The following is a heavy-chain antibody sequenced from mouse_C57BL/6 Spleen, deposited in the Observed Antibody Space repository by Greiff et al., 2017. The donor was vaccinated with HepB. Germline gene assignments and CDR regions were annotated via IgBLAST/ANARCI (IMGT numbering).Heavy chain of an antibody. D-gene: IGHD1-1*01. CDR3: ARHYYGSGYFDY. CDR2: IDPSDSYT. J-gene: IGHJ2*01. Sequence: VQLQQSGAELVKPGASVKLSCKASGYTFTSYWMQWVKQRPGQGLEWIGEIDPSDSYTNYNQKFKGKATLTVDTSSSTAYMQLSSLTSEDSAVYYCARHYYGSGYFDYWGQGTTLTVSS. V-gene: IGHV1-50*01. CDR1: GYTFTSYW.